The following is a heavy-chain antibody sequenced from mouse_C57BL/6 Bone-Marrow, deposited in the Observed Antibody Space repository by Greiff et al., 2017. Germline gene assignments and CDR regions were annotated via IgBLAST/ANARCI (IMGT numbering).Heavy chain of an antibody. CDR1: GFTFTDSY. D-gene: IGHD5-2*01. CDR2: VYPYNGGT. CDR3: EIGGNTLEDY. J-gene: IGHJ2*01. Sequence: EVQLQQSGAELVKPGASVKISCKASGFTFTDSYMHWVKQSPGKGLEWIGLVYPYNGGTSYNQKFKGKATMTVDTSSSTAYMELNSLTSEDSAVYDGEIGGNTLEDYWGQGTTLTVSS. V-gene: IGHV1-36*01.